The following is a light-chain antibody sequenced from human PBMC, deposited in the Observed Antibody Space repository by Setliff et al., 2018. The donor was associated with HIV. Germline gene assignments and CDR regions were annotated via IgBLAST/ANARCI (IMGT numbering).Light chain of an antibody. CDR3: CSYSRSNTFV. J-gene: IGLJ1*01. CDR1: SSDVGGYNF. Sequence: QSALAQPASVSGSPGQSITVSCTGTSSDVGGYNFVSWYQQHPGKAPKLMIYGVTNRPSGVSNRFSGSKSVNTASLTIFGLQDEDEADYYCCSYSRSNTFVFGTGTKVTVL. CDR2: GVT. V-gene: IGLV2-14*03.